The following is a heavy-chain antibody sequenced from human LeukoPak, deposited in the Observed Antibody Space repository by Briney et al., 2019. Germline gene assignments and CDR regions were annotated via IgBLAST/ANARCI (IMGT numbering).Heavy chain of an antibody. Sequence: PSETLSLTRTVSGGSISSYYWSWIRQPPGKGLEWSGYIYYSGSTIYNPSLKSRVTISVDTSKNQFSLKLSSVTAADTAVYYCARGRVAGTGYWYFDLWGRGTLVTVSS. CDR2: IYYSGST. CDR3: ARGRVAGTGYWYFDL. V-gene: IGHV4-59*01. D-gene: IGHD6-19*01. J-gene: IGHJ2*01. CDR1: GGSISSYY.